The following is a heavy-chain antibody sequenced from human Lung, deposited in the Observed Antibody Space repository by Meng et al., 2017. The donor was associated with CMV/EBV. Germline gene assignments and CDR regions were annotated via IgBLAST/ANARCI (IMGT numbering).Heavy chain of an antibody. CDR1: GFTFSSYA. CDR2: ISYDGSNK. V-gene: IGHV3-30-3*01. CDR3: ARDQYYYDSSGYYDY. J-gene: IGHJ4*02. D-gene: IGHD3-22*01. Sequence: GGSLRLXCAASGFTFSSYAMHWVRQAPGKGLEWVAVISYDGSNKYYADSVKGRFTISRDNSKNTLYLQMNSLRAEDTAVYYCARDQYYYDSSGYYDYWGQGTLVXVSS.